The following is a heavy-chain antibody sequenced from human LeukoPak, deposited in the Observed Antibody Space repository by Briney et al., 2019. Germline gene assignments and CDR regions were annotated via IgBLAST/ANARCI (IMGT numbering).Heavy chain of an antibody. V-gene: IGHV3-48*01. CDR1: GFTFSSYS. CDR3: AIAGGSSWRQGGYYFDY. Sequence: GGSLRLSCAASGFTFSSYSMNWVRQAPGKGLEWVSYISSSSSTIYYADSVKGRFTISRDNAKNSLYLQMNSLRSEDTAVYYCAIAGGSSWRQGGYYFDYWGQGTLVTVSS. D-gene: IGHD6-13*01. CDR2: ISSSSSTI. J-gene: IGHJ4*02.